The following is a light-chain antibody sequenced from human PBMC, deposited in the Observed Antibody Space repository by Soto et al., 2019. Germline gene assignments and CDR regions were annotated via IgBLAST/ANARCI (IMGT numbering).Light chain of an antibody. V-gene: IGKV4-1*01. CDR3: QQYFSSPPT. Sequence: DIVMTQSPDSLAVSLGERATINCKSSQSVFSSYNSKNYLAWYQQKPGQPPKLLIYWASARESGVPDRFSGSGSGTDFTLTISSLQAEDVAVYFCQQYFSSPPTFGGGTKVEIK. CDR1: QSVFSSYNSKNY. CDR2: WAS. J-gene: IGKJ4*01.